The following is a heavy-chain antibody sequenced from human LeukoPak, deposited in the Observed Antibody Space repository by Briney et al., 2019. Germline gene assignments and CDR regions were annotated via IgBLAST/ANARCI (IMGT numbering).Heavy chain of an antibody. Sequence: TSETLSLTCAVYGGSFNGYYWSWIRQPPGKGLEWIGEINHSGSTNYNPSLKSRVTISVDTSKNQFSLKLSSVTAADTAVYYCARRGVYYDSSGYHYYFDYWGQGTLVTVSS. D-gene: IGHD3-22*01. CDR3: ARRGVYYDSSGYHYYFDY. J-gene: IGHJ4*02. CDR2: INHSGST. V-gene: IGHV4-34*01. CDR1: GGSFNGYY.